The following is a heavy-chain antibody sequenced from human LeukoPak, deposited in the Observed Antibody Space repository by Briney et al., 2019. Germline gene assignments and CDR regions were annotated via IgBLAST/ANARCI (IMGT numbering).Heavy chain of an antibody. CDR2: IKQDGSEK. D-gene: IGHD6-19*01. V-gene: IGHV3-7*01. J-gene: IGHJ4*02. CDR1: GFTFSSYW. Sequence: GGSLRLSCAASGFTFSSYWMSWVRQAPGKGLEWVANIKQDGSEKYYVDSVKGRFTISRDNAKNSLYLQMNSLRAEDTAVYYCAREKGSGWLTSRYYFDYWGQGTLVTVSS. CDR3: AREKGSGWLTSRYYFDY.